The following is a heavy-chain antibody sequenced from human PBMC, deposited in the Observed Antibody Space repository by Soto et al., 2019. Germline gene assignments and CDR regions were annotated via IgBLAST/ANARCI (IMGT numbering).Heavy chain of an antibody. CDR3: ARMGGIVVVPAAAAWGYYHYGMDV. D-gene: IGHD2-2*01. V-gene: IGHV1-69*13. J-gene: IGHJ6*02. CDR1: GGTFSSYA. Sequence: SVKVSCKASGGTFSSYAISWVRQAPGQGLEWMGGIIPIFGTANYAQKFQGRVTITADESTSTAYMELSSLRSEDTAVYYCARMGGIVVVPAAAAWGYYHYGMDVWGQGTTVTVSS. CDR2: IIPIFGTA.